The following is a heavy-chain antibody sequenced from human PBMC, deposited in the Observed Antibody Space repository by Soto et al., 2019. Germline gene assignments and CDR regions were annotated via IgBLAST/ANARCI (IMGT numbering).Heavy chain of an antibody. CDR1: GFTFSNYA. D-gene: IGHD1-1*01. V-gene: IGHV3-23*01. J-gene: IGHJ5*02. CDR2: ISNTGDHT. Sequence: GGSLRLSCAASGFTFSNYAMSWVRHAPGKGLEWVSLISNTGDHTYYADSVKGHFTISRDNSKNTLYLQMNSLRAEDTAVYYCAKTNSNTNYFDPWGQGTLVTVSS. CDR3: AKTNSNTNYFDP.